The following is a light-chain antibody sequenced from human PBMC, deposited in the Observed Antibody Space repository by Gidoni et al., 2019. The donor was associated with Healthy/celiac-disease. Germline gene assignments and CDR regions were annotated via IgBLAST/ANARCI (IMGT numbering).Light chain of an antibody. Sequence: DIQMTQSPSSLSASVGDRVTITCQASQDISNYLNWYQQKQGKAPKLLIYDASNLETGVPSRFSGSGSGTDFTFTISSLQPEDIATYYCQQYDNLLLITFGQGTRLEIK. CDR1: QDISNY. CDR2: DAS. CDR3: QQYDNLLLIT. V-gene: IGKV1-33*01. J-gene: IGKJ5*01.